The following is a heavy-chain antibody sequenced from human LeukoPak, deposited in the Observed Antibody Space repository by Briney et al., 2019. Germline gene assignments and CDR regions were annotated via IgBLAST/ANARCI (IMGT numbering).Heavy chain of an antibody. D-gene: IGHD2-8*02. CDR3: ARDYWASDY. CDR1: GFPFSTYW. V-gene: IGHV3-7*01. CDR2: IKEDGSER. J-gene: IGHJ4*02. Sequence: PGGSLRLYCAASGFPFSTYWMSWVRQAPGKGLEWVANIKEDGSERYYVDSVKGRFTISRDNARNSLYLQMNSLRAEDTAVYYCARDYWASDYWGQGTLVTVSS.